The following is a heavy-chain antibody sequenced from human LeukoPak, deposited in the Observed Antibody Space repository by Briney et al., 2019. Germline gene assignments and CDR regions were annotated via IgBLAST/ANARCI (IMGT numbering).Heavy chain of an antibody. CDR1: GYTFTGYY. V-gene: IGHV1-2*02. J-gene: IGHJ3*02. CDR3: ARDLSGGALGAFDI. Sequence: ASVKVSCKASGYTFTGYYMNWVRQAPGQGLEWMGWINPNSGGTNYAQNFQGRVTLTRDTSISTVYMELSRLRSDDTAVYYCARDLSGGALGAFDIWGQGTMVTVSS. D-gene: IGHD2-15*01. CDR2: INPNSGGT.